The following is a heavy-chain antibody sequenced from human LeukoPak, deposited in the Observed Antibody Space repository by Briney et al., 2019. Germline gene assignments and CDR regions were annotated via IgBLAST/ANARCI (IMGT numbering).Heavy chain of an antibody. CDR2: IRSKANSYPT. J-gene: IGHJ6*04. V-gene: IGHV3-73*01. CDR3: AELGITMIGGV. Sequence: GGSLRLSCAASGLTFSGSAMHWVRQASGKGLEWGGRIRSKANSYPTAYAASVKGIFTISRDNAKNSLYLQMNSLRAEDTAVYYCAELGITMIGGVWGKGTTVTISS. CDR1: GLTFSGSA. D-gene: IGHD3-10*02.